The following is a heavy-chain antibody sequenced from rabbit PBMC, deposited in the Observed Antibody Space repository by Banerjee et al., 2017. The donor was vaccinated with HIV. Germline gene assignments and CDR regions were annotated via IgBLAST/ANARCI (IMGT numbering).Heavy chain of an antibody. CDR1: GFSFSSGYY. CDR3: ARNPDSSSYANLYYGMDL. J-gene: IGHJ6*01. V-gene: IGHV1S45*01. D-gene: IGHD8-1*01. CDR2: IDVGNGVS. Sequence: QEQLVESGGGLVQPQGSLTLTCTASGFSFSSGYYLCWVRQAPGKGLEWIACIDVGNGVSHYASWAKGRFTISKTSSTTVTLQLNSLTAADTATYFCARNPDSSSYANLYYGMDLWGPGTLVTVS.